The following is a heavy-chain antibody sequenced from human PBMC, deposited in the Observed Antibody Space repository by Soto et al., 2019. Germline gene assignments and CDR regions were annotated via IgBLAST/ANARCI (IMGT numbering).Heavy chain of an antibody. V-gene: IGHV3-21*01. D-gene: IGHD2-15*01. Sequence: GGSLRLSCAASGFTFSSYWMSWVRQAPGKGLEWVSSISSSSSYIYYADSVKGRFTISRDNAKNSLYLQMNSLRAEDTAVYYCARESTVVVHYYYYGMDVWGQGTTVTVSS. CDR1: GFTFSSYW. CDR3: ARESTVVVHYYYYGMDV. J-gene: IGHJ6*02. CDR2: ISSSSSYI.